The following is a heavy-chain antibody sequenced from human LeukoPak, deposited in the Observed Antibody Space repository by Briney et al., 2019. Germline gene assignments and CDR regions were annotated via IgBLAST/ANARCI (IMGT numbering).Heavy chain of an antibody. CDR1: GYSFILYG. V-gene: IGHV1-18*01. D-gene: IGHD5-12*01. CDR2: ISTSTGDT. CDR3: ARGQDIVATPEVY. Sequence: ASVKVSCKSSGYSFILYGISWVRRAPGQGPEWMGGISTSTGDTKYTQKLQDRVTMTTDTSTSTAYMELRSLRSDDTAVYYCARGQDIVATPEVYWGKGTMVTVSS. J-gene: IGHJ4*02.